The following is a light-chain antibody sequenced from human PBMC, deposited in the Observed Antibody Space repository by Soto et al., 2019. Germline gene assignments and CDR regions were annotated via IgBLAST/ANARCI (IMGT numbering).Light chain of an antibody. Sequence: QSALTQPPSAFGSPGQSVTISCTGTFNDVGGYNYVSWYQQNPGKAPKVIIYEVYKRPSGVPDRFSGSKSGKTASLTVSGLQADDEADYYCSSYVGNNNLVFGGGTKLTVL. V-gene: IGLV2-8*01. CDR2: EVY. CDR3: SSYVGNNNLV. J-gene: IGLJ3*02. CDR1: FNDVGGYNY.